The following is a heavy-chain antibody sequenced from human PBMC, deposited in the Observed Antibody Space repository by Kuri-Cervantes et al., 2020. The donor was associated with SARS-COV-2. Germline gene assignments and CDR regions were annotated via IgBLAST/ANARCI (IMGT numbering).Heavy chain of an antibody. CDR1: GFTFSYYW. Sequence: LSLTCAASGFTFSYYWMSWVRQAPGKGLEWVANINQDGSEKYYVGSVKGRFTISRDNAKNSLYLQMNSLRAEDTAVYYCARGFELLRDFDLWGRGTLVTVSS. D-gene: IGHD1-7*01. V-gene: IGHV3-7*02. CDR2: INQDGSEK. CDR3: ARGFELLRDFDL. J-gene: IGHJ2*01.